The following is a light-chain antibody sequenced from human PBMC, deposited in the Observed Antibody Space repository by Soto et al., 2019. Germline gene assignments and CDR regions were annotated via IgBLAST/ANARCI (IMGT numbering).Light chain of an antibody. V-gene: IGLV4-69*01. CDR2: VNSDGSH. J-gene: IGLJ3*02. CDR1: SRHSNYA. Sequence: QSVLTQSPSASASLGASVKLTCTLSSRHSNYAIAWHQQQPEKGPRYLMTVNSDGSHNKEDGIPDRFSGSRSGAERYLTISSLQSEDEADYYCQTWDTGIRVFGGGTKVTVL. CDR3: QTWDTGIRV.